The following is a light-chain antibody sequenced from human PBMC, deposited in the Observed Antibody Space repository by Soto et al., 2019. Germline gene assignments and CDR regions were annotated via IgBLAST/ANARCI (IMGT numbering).Light chain of an antibody. J-gene: IGLJ2*01. Sequence: QSVLTQPASVSGSPGQSITISCTGTSSDVGGYNYVSWYQQHPGKAPKLMIYDVSNRPSGVSNRFSGSKSGNTASLTISGLQAEDEAAYYCSSYTSSSPYVVFGGGTKVTVL. V-gene: IGLV2-14*01. CDR2: DVS. CDR1: SSDVGGYNY. CDR3: SSYTSSSPYVV.